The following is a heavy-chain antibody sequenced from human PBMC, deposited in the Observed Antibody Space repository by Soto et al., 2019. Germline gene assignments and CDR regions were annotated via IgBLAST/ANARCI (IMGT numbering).Heavy chain of an antibody. CDR2: ISYDGSNK. V-gene: IGHV3-30*18. J-gene: IGHJ6*02. CDR3: AKDLYSSETYTYYCGMDV. CDR1: GFTFSRYG. D-gene: IGHD3-10*01. Sequence: GGSLRLSCAASGFTFSRYGMHWVRQAPGKGLEWVAVISYDGSNKFYADSVKGRFTISRDNSKNTLYLQMNSLRAEDTSVYYCAKDLYSSETYTYYCGMDVWGQGTTVTVSS.